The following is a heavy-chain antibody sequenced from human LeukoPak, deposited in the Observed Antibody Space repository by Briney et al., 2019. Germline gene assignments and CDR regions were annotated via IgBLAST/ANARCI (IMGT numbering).Heavy chain of an antibody. CDR3: ARGRAMGPTDY. CDR1: GYTLTELS. D-gene: IGHD3-16*01. CDR2: INPSGGSA. J-gene: IGHJ4*02. Sequence: ASVKVSCKVSGYTLTELSMHWVRQAPGQGLEWMGIINPSGGSASYAQKFQGRVTMTRDTSTSTVYMELSSLRSEDTAVYYCARGRAMGPTDYWGQGTLVTVSS. V-gene: IGHV1-46*01.